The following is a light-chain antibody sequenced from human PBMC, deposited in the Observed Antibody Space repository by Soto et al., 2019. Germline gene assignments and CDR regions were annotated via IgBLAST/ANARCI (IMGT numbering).Light chain of an antibody. Sequence: EIVLTQSPGTLSLSPGERVTLSCRASQSFSGNYLTWYQPKPGQAPRLLIYGSYHRATGIPDRFSGSGSGTDFSLTITRLEPEDFAVYYCQQYGDSLSITFGQGTRLEIK. CDR1: QSFSGNY. J-gene: IGKJ5*01. V-gene: IGKV3-20*01. CDR2: GSY. CDR3: QQYGDSLSIT.